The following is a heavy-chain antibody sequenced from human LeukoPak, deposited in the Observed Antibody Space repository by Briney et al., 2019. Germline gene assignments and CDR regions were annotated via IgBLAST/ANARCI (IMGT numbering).Heavy chain of an antibody. CDR2: ISESGDST. CDR3: ARDRGYDSSGYSPYFDY. Sequence: GALRLSCAASGFSFKSYAMNWVRQAPGKGLEWVSSISESGDSTHYADSVKGRFTISRDNSLNTLYLQMNGLTAEDTAVYYCARDRGYDSSGYSPYFDYWGQGTLVTVSS. J-gene: IGHJ4*02. CDR1: GFSFKSYA. V-gene: IGHV3-23*01. D-gene: IGHD3-22*01.